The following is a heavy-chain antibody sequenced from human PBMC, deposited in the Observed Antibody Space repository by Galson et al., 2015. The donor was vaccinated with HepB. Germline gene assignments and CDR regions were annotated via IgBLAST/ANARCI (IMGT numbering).Heavy chain of an antibody. V-gene: IGHV3-30*18. J-gene: IGHJ3*02. Sequence: SLRLSCAASGFTFSSYGMHWVRQAPGKGLEWVAVISYDGSNKYYADSVKGRFTISRDNSKNTLYLQMNSLRAEDTAVYYCANGGDTYYDFWSGYPRPRYAFDIWGQGTMVTVSS. D-gene: IGHD3-3*01. CDR2: ISYDGSNK. CDR1: GFTFSSYG. CDR3: ANGGDTYYDFWSGYPRPRYAFDI.